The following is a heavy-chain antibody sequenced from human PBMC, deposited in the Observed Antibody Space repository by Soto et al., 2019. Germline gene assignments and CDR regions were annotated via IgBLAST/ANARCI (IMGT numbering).Heavy chain of an antibody. Sequence: ASVKVSCKASGYTFTSYYMHWVRQAPGQGLEWMGIINPSGGSTSYAQKFQGRVTMTRDTSTSTVHMELSSLRSEDTAVYYCARDVYDILTGYYSGPLFDYWGQGTLVTVSS. CDR3: ARDVYDILTGYYSGPLFDY. V-gene: IGHV1-46*01. CDR1: GYTFTSYY. J-gene: IGHJ4*02. D-gene: IGHD3-9*01. CDR2: INPSGGST.